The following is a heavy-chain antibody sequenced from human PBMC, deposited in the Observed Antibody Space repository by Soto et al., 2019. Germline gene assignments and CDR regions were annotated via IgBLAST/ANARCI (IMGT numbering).Heavy chain of an antibody. J-gene: IGHJ4*02. CDR3: ARGEMATTWNLDY. CDR2: IIPMFDTV. D-gene: IGHD5-12*01. Sequence: QVQLVQSGAEVKKPGSSVKVSCKASGGTFSTFAISWVRQAPGQGLEWMGNIIPMFDTVSYAPNFKGRVTITADKSTKTANMELSSLRSEDTAVYYCARGEMATTWNLDYWGQGTLVTVSS. CDR1: GGTFSTFA. V-gene: IGHV1-69*06.